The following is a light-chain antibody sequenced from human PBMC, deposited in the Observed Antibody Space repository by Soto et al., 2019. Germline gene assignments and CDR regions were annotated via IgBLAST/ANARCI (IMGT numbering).Light chain of an antibody. CDR1: SSDVGGYKY. CDR3: SSYRSIGSLV. CDR2: EVS. J-gene: IGLJ1*01. Sequence: QSALTQPASVSGSPGQSITISCTGTSSDVGGYKYVSWYQQHPGKAPKVMIYEVSNRPSGVSNRFSGSKSGNTASLTISGLQAEDEGDYYCSSYRSIGSLVFGTGTQLTVL. V-gene: IGLV2-14*01.